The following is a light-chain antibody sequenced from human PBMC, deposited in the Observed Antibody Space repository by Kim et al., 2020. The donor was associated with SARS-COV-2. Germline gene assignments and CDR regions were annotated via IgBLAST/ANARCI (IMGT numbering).Light chain of an antibody. CDR2: GAS. J-gene: IGKJ2*01. V-gene: IGKV3-15*01. CDR3: QQYNNWPPYT. Sequence: VAPGKRATLSCSASQSVSSNLAWYQQKPGQAPRLLIYGASTRATGIPVRFSGSGSGTEFTLTISSLQSEDFAVYYCQQYNNWPPYTFGQGTKLEI. CDR1: QSVSSN.